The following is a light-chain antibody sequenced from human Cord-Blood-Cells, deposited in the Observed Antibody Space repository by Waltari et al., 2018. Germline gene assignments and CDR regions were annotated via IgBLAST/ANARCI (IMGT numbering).Light chain of an antibody. J-gene: IGLJ2*01. V-gene: IGLV2-8*01. CDR3: SSYAGSNNLV. CDR1: SRDVGGYNY. Sequence: QSPLTQPPSASGSPGQSVTLSCTGTSRDVGGYNYVSWYHQHPGKAPKLIIYEVSKRPSGVPDRFSGSKSGNTASLTVSGLQAEDEADYYCSSYAGSNNLVFGGGTKLTVL. CDR2: EVS.